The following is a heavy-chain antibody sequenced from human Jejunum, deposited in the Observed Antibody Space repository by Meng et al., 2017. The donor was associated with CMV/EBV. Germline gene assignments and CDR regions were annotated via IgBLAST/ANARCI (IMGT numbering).Heavy chain of an antibody. J-gene: IGHJ4*02. D-gene: IGHD3-16*01. CDR2: IDFSGTP. Sequence: TVSGASIRGYFWNCIRQPPGKAPDWLGNIDFSGTPKYNPSLKSRVTISVDTSKMQFSLQLGSVAAADTAVYYCARGWGTTSPWDYWGQGMLVTVSS. CDR3: ARGWGTTSPWDY. V-gene: IGHV4-59*01. CDR1: GASIRGYF.